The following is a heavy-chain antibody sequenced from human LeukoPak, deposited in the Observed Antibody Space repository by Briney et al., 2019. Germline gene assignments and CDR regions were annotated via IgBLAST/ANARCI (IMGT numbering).Heavy chain of an antibody. D-gene: IGHD3-10*01. CDR3: ARSQLLWFGELNHYFDY. CDR1: GFTFSSYA. J-gene: IGHJ4*02. V-gene: IGHV3-64*01. CDR2: ISSNGGST. Sequence: GGPLRLSCAASGFTFSSYAMHWVRQAPGKGLEYVSAISSNGGSTYYANSVKGRFTISRDNSKNTLYLQMGSLRAEDMAVYYCARSQLLWFGELNHYFDYWGQGTLVTVSS.